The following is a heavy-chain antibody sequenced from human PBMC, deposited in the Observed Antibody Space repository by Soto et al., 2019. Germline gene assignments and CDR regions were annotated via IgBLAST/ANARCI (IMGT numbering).Heavy chain of an antibody. CDR3: ARAKAVGYDFWSGYYLPDWFDP. J-gene: IGHJ5*02. D-gene: IGHD3-3*01. V-gene: IGHV4-30-4*01. CDR1: GGSISSGDYY. Sequence: QVQLQESGPGLVKPSQTLSLTCTVSGGSISSGDYYWSWIRQPPGKGLEWIGYIYYSGSTYYNPSLKSRVTISVDTSKNQFSLKLSSVTAADTAVYYCARAKAVGYDFWSGYYLPDWFDPWGQGTLVTVSS. CDR2: IYYSGST.